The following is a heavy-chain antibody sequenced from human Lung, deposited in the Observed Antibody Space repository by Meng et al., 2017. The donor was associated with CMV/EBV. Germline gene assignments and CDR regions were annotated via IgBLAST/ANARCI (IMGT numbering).Heavy chain of an antibody. CDR1: GFSLSTSGVG. Sequence: GFSLSTSGVGVGWIRQPPGKALEWLALIYWNDDKRYSPSLKSRLTITKDTSKNQVVLTMTNMDPVDTATYYCAQNIAALPVRGAFDIWGQGTMVTVSS. CDR2: IYWNDDK. CDR3: AQNIAALPVRGAFDI. V-gene: IGHV2-5*01. J-gene: IGHJ3*02. D-gene: IGHD6-6*01.